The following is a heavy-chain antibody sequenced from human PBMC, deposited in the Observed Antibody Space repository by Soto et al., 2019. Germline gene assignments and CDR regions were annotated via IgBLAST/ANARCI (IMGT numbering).Heavy chain of an antibody. V-gene: IGHV1-18*01. CDR3: ARDRQHIYDY. CDR1: GYTFANYH. Sequence: ASVKVSCKASGYTFANYHVGWVRQAPGQGLEWMGWISGYNGDTNYAQKLQGRVTMTTDTSTSTAYMELRSLRSDDTAVYYCARDRQHIYDYWGQGTLVTVSS. CDR2: ISGYNGDT. J-gene: IGHJ4*02. D-gene: IGHD2-21*01.